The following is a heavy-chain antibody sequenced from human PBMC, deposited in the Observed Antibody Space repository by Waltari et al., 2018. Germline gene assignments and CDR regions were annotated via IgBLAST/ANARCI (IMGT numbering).Heavy chain of an antibody. V-gene: IGHV3-66*02. CDR3: AGHGYFGSGSHYFDS. J-gene: IGHJ4*02. Sequence: EVHLVESGGGLVQPGGSLRLSCAAPGFTVSTKYMSWVRPAPGKGLEWVAVIYAGGTTYYPDSVRGRFTISRDTSKNTVYLQMNSLRPEDTAVYYCAGHGYFGSGSHYFDSWGQGTLVTVSS. D-gene: IGHD3-10*01. CDR2: IYAGGTT. CDR1: GFTVSTKY.